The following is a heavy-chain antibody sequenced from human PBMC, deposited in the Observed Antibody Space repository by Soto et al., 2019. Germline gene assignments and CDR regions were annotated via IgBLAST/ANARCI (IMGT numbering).Heavy chain of an antibody. CDR2: INHSGST. V-gene: IGHV4-34*01. CDR3: ARGPDYSNYSIGY. D-gene: IGHD4-4*01. CDR1: GGSFSVYY. J-gene: IGHJ4*02. Sequence: SETLSLTCAVYGGSFSVYYWSWIRQPPGKGLEWIGEINHSGSTNYNPSLKSRVTISVDTSKNQFSLKLSSVTAADTAVYYCARGPDYSNYSIGYWGQGTLVTVYS.